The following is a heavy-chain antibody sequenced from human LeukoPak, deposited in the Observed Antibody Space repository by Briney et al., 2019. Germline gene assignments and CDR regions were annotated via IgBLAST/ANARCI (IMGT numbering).Heavy chain of an antibody. Sequence: GRSLRLSCAASGFTFDDYAMHWVRQAPGKGLEWVSGISWNSGSIGYADSVKGRFTISGDNAKNSLYLQLNSLRAEDTALYYCAKGSTALAALPQFDYWGQGTLVTVSS. CDR2: ISWNSGSI. J-gene: IGHJ4*02. CDR1: GFTFDDYA. V-gene: IGHV3-9*01. CDR3: AKGSTALAALPQFDY. D-gene: IGHD5-18*01.